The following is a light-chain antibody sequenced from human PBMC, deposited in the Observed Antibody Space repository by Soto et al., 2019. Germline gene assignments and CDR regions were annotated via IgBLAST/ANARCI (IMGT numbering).Light chain of an antibody. J-gene: IGKJ5*01. V-gene: IGKV3-20*01. Sequence: EIVVTQSPGTLFLSPGEKATLSCRARQSVSSSYLAWYQQKPGQAPRLLIYGASSRATGIPDRFSGSGSGTDFTLTISRLEPEDFAVYYCQQYGSSLFTFGQGTRLEIK. CDR1: QSVSSSY. CDR2: GAS. CDR3: QQYGSSLFT.